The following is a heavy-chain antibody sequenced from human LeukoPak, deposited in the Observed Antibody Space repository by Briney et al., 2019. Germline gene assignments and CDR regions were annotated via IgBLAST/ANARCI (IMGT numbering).Heavy chain of an antibody. CDR2: IIPIFGTA. CDR1: GGTFSSYA. CDR3: ARESYYETPVFSWFDP. D-gene: IGHD3-22*01. Sequence: VASVKVSCKASGGTFSSYAISWVRQAPGQGLEWMGGIIPIFGTANYAQKFQGRVTITTDESTSTAYMELSSLRSEDTAVYYCARESYYETPVFSWFDPWGQGTLVTVSS. J-gene: IGHJ5*02. V-gene: IGHV1-69*05.